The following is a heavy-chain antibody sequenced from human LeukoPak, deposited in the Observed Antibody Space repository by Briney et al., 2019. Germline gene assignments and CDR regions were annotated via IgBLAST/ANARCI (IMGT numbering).Heavy chain of an antibody. CDR1: GFTFSSYG. Sequence: QPGGSLRLSCAASGFTFSSYGMHWVRQAPGKGLEWVAVTSYDGRNKYYADSVKGRFTISRDNSKNTLYLQMNSLRAEDTAVYYCATQRASGDYVFGYWGQGTLVTVSS. D-gene: IGHD4-17*01. CDR2: TSYDGRNK. CDR3: ATQRASGDYVFGY. J-gene: IGHJ4*02. V-gene: IGHV3-30*03.